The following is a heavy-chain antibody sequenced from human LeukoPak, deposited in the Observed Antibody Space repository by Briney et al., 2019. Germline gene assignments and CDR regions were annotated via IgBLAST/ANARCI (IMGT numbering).Heavy chain of an antibody. CDR1: GGSISYYY. CDR3: ARHAYCGGDCFGGAFEI. J-gene: IGHJ3*02. D-gene: IGHD2-21*02. V-gene: IGHV4-59*08. CDR2: VYYSGST. Sequence: SETLSLTCTVSGGSISYYYWSWIRQPPGKGREWIGFVYYSGSTSYDPSLKSRVTISLDTSKHQFSLKLNSVTAADTAVYYCARHAYCGGDCFGGAFEIWGQGTMVTVSS.